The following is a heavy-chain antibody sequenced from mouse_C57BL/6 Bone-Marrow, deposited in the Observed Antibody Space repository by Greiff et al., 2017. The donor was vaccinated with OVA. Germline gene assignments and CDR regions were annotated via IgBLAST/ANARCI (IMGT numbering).Heavy chain of an antibody. J-gene: IGHJ2*01. Sequence: VKLMESGAELVRPGASVTLSCKASGYTFTDYEMHWVKQTPVHGLEWIGAIDPETGGTAYNQKFKGKAILTADKSSSTAYMELRSLTSEDSAVYYCTTVVGRELFDYWGQGTTLTVSS. CDR3: TTVVGRELFDY. V-gene: IGHV1-15*01. CDR2: IDPETGGT. D-gene: IGHD1-1*01. CDR1: GYTFTDYE.